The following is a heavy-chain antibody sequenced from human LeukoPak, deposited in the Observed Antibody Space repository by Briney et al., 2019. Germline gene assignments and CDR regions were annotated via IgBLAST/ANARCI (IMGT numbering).Heavy chain of an antibody. V-gene: IGHV4-30-2*01. D-gene: IGHD2-15*01. CDR1: GGSISSGGYS. J-gene: IGHJ4*02. CDR2: IYHSGST. CDR3: ARGGRNFDY. Sequence: SQTLSLTCAVSGGSISSGGYSWSWIRQPPGKGLEWIGYIYHSGSTYYNPSLKSRVTISVDRSKNQFSLKLSSVTAADTAVYYCARGGRNFDYWGQGTLVNVSS.